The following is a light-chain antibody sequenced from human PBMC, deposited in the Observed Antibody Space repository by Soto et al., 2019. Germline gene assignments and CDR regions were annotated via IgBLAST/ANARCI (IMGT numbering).Light chain of an antibody. V-gene: IGKV3-20*01. CDR3: QPYGSSPPYT. J-gene: IGKJ2*01. CDR2: GSS. Sequence: EVVLTQSPGTLSLSPGERATLSCRASQSVSNNYLAWYQQKPGQSPKLLIFGSSDRATGIPDRFSGSGSGTDFTLTISSLEPEDCAVYDCQPYGSSPPYTFGQGTKLEIK. CDR1: QSVSNNY.